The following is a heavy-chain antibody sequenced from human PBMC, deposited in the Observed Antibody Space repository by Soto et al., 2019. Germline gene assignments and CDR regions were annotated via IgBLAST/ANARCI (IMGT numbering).Heavy chain of an antibody. J-gene: IGHJ4*02. Sequence: VHLQQWGAGLLKPSETLSLTCAVYGESFSDYYWSWIRQSPGEGLEWIGEFKHSGGTNYNPSLKNRVTIFGDTSKRQLFLTLTSVTAADTAIYYCARQVVGLAVTQDWGQGTLVTVSS. CDR3: ARQVVGLAVTQD. D-gene: IGHD6-19*01. CDR1: GESFSDYY. V-gene: IGHV4-34*02. CDR2: FKHSGGT.